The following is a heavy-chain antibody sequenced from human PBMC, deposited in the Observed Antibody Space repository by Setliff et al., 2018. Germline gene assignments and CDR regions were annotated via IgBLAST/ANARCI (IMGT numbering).Heavy chain of an antibody. CDR3: RFWSGYYKNDY. J-gene: IGHJ4*02. D-gene: IGHD3-3*01. V-gene: IGHV3-53*01. CDR2: LYDDGSK. CDR1: GFTVSAND. Sequence: PGGSLRLSCAASGFTVSANDMSWVRQAPGKGLEWISPLYDDGSKFYADSVKGRFTIARDNSKNMLYLQMVSLRPEDTAVYYCRFWSGYYKNDYWGQGTLVTVSS.